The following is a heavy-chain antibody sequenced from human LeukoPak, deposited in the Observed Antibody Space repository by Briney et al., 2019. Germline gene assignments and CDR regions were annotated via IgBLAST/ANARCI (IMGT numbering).Heavy chain of an antibody. D-gene: IGHD5-12*01. CDR2: IYYSGNT. J-gene: IGHJ4*02. V-gene: IGHV4-30-4*01. Sequence: SETLSLTCTVSGGSISSDDSYWSWIRQAPGKGLEWIGYIYYSGNTHYNPSLKSRVTMSVDTSTNQFSLRLSSVTAADTAVYYCARGSGYVRGDFDYWGQGTLATVSS. CDR1: GGSISSDDSY. CDR3: ARGSGYVRGDFDY.